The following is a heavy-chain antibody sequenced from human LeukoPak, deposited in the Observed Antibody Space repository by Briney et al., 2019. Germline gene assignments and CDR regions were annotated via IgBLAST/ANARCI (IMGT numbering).Heavy chain of an antibody. J-gene: IGHJ4*02. CDR3: ARVGVAAADPYYFDY. Sequence: SETLSLTCAVYGGSFSGYYWSWIRQPPGKGLEWIGEINHSGSTNYNPSLKSRVTISVDTSKNQFSLKLSSVTAADTAVYYCARVGVAAADPYYFDYWGQGTLVTVSS. V-gene: IGHV4-34*01. CDR1: GGSFSGYY. CDR2: INHSGST. D-gene: IGHD6-13*01.